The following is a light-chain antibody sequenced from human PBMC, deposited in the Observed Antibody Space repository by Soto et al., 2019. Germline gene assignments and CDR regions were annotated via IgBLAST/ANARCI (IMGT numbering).Light chain of an antibody. Sequence: QPVLTQSPSASASLGASVKLTCTLSSGHSNYAIAWHQQQPEKGPRYLMKVNSDGSHRKGDGIPDCFSGSSSGAQRYLTISSLQSEDEADYYCQTWGTGIRVFGTGTKLTVL. CDR1: SGHSNYA. J-gene: IGLJ1*01. CDR3: QTWGTGIRV. V-gene: IGLV4-69*01. CDR2: VNSDGSH.